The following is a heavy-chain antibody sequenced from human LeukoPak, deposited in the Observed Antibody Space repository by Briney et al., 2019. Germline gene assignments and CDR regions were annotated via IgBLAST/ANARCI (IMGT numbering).Heavy chain of an antibody. V-gene: IGHV1-8*01. Sequence: ASVKVSCKASGYTFTSYDINWVRQATGQGLEWMGWMNPNSGNTGYAQKFQGRVTMTRNTSISTAYMELSSLRSEDTAVYYCARGGPEVRGPAARHYYYYYYYMDVWGKGTTVTVSS. D-gene: IGHD2-2*01. J-gene: IGHJ6*03. CDR3: ARGGPEVRGPAARHYYYYYYYMDV. CDR1: GYTFTSYD. CDR2: MNPNSGNT.